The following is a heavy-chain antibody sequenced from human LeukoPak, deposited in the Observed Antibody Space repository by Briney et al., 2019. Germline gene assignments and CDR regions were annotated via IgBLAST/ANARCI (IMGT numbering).Heavy chain of an antibody. CDR2: INPNSGGT. CDR1: GYSFIGYY. D-gene: IGHD2-15*01. J-gene: IGHJ4*02. V-gene: IGHV1-2*02. Sequence: ASVKVSCKASGYSFIGYYMHWVRQAPGQGLEWMGWINPNSGGTNYAQKFQGRVTMTRDTSISTAYMEVSRLTSDDTAVFYCAREGSCYPYWGQGTLVTVSS. CDR3: AREGSCYPY.